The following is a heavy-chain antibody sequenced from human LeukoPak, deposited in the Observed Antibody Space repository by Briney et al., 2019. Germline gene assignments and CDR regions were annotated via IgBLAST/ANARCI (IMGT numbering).Heavy chain of an antibody. V-gene: IGHV1-2*02. Sequence: GASVKLSCKASGYTFTDYYMNWVRQAPGQGLEWMGWIHPNSGGIKYAQKLQGRVTMTTDTSTSTAYMELRSLRSDDTAVYYCARHIAVAGGTVDENFDYWGQGTLVTVSS. D-gene: IGHD6-19*01. CDR3: ARHIAVAGGTVDENFDY. CDR1: GYTFTDYY. J-gene: IGHJ4*02. CDR2: IHPNSGGI.